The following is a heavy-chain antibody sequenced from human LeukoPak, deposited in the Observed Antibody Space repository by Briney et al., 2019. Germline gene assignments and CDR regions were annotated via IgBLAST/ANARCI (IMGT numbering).Heavy chain of an antibody. CDR3: AKPLMSDYTRVEYYFDY. D-gene: IGHD4-11*01. V-gene: IGHV3-33*06. CDR1: GSTFSSYG. Sequence: GRSLRLSCAASGSTFSSYGMHWVRQAPGKGLEWVAVIWYDGSNQYYADSVKGRFTISRDNSKNTLYLQMNSLRAEDTAVYYCAKPLMSDYTRVEYYFDYWGQGTLVTVSS. J-gene: IGHJ4*02. CDR2: IWYDGSNQ.